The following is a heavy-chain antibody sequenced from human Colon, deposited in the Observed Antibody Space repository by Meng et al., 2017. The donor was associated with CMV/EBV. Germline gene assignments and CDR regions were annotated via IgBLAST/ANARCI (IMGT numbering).Heavy chain of an antibody. CDR2: IRYDGSNK. Sequence: SCAASGFTFSSYGMHWVRQAPGKGLEWVAFIRYDGSNKYYADSVKGRFTISRDNSKNTLYLQMNSLRAEDTAVYYCANAMGAKGVRGDYWGQGTLVTVSS. D-gene: IGHD1-26*01. CDR1: GFTFSSYG. CDR3: ANAMGAKGVRGDY. V-gene: IGHV3-30*02. J-gene: IGHJ4*02.